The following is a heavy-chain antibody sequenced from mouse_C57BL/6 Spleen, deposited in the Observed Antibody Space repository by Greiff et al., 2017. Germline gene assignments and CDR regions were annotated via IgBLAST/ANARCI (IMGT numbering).Heavy chain of an antibody. J-gene: IGHJ2*01. V-gene: IGHV3-6*01. Sequence: EVQLQESGPGLVKPSQSLSLTCSVTGYSITSGYYWNWIRQFPGNKLEWMGYISYDGSNNYNPSLKNRISITRDTSKNQFFLKLNSVTTEDTATYYCARLDGAFDYWGQGTTLTVSS. CDR3: ARLDGAFDY. CDR1: GYSITSGYY. CDR2: ISYDGSN.